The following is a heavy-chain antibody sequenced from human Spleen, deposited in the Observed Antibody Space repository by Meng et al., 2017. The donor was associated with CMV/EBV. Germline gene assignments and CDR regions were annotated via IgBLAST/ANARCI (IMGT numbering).Heavy chain of an antibody. CDR2: IIRIFGPA. J-gene: IGHJ6*02. CDR3: ARVPGYCSGASCYNYYHAMDV. V-gene: IGHV1-69*05. Sequence: SVKVSCKASGDTSSTYAITWVRQAPGQGLEWMGGIIRIFGPANYAQKFQGRVTITTDESTSTAYMELSSLRSEDTAAYYCARVPGYCSGASCYNYYHAMDVWGQGTTVTVSS. D-gene: IGHD2-2*02. CDR1: GDTSSTYA.